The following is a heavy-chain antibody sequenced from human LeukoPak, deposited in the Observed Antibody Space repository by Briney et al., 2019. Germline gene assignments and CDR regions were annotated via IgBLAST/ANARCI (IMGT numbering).Heavy chain of an antibody. D-gene: IGHD5-18*01. V-gene: IGHV3-7*01. CDR2: IKQDESER. CDR3: ARGVSWLPGSFDI. J-gene: IGHJ3*02. Sequence: PGGSLRLSCAASGFSFSSYWVSWLRQAPGTGLEWVASIKQDESERYYVDSVKGRFTISRDNTKNSLFLQMNSLRTEDTAMYFCARGVSWLPGSFDIWGQGIMVTVSS. CDR1: GFSFSSYW.